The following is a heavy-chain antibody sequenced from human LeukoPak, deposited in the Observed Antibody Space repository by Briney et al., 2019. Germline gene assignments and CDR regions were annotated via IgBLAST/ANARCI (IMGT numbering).Heavy chain of an antibody. CDR3: ASPMWDTAIHDY. CDR1: GFTFSSRW. J-gene: IGHJ4*02. D-gene: IGHD5-18*01. V-gene: IGHV3-74*01. Sequence: GGSLRLSCAASGFTFSSRWTHWVRQAPGKGLVWVSRINSDGSITSYADSVKGRFTISRDNAKDTLYLQMNSLRAEDAAVYYCASPMWDTAIHDYWGQGTLVTVSS. CDR2: INSDGSIT.